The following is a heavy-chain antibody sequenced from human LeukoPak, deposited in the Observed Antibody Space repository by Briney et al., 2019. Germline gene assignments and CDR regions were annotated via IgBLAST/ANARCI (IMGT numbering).Heavy chain of an antibody. CDR2: ISAYNGNT. CDR1: GYTFTSYG. V-gene: IGHV1-18*01. Sequence: ASVKVSCKASGYTFTSYGISWVRQAPGQGLEWMGWISAYNGNTNYAQKLQGRVTMTTDTSTSTAYMELRSLRSDDTAVYYCARGSPLDYDFWSGYYLALFDYWGQGTLVTVSS. D-gene: IGHD3-3*01. J-gene: IGHJ4*02. CDR3: ARGSPLDYDFWSGYYLALFDY.